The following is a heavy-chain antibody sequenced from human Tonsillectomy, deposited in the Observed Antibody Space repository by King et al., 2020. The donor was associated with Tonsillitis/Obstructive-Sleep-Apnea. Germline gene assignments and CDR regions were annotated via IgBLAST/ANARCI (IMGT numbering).Heavy chain of an antibody. J-gene: IGHJ4*02. CDR1: GFAVTNAW. CDR3: TTDSTTSYFDY. D-gene: IGHD1-1*01. Sequence: VQLVESGGGLVKPGGSLRLSCAASGFAVTNAWMNWVRQAPGKGLEWVGGIKSKIEGGTTDFAAPVIGRFTISRDESKDTLYLQMNSLKIEDTGVYYCTTDSTTSYFDYWGQGALVTVSS. CDR2: IKSKIEGGTT. V-gene: IGHV3-15*07.